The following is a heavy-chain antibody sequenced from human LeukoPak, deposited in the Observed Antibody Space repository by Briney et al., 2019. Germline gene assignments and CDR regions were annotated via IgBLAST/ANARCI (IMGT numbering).Heavy chain of an antibody. CDR3: ARVPYYYGSLAGAFDI. J-gene: IGHJ3*02. CDR1: GGPISSYY. V-gene: IGHV4-59*08. D-gene: IGHD3-10*01. Sequence: SETLSLTCTVSGGPISSYYWSWIRQPPGKGLEWIGHIYYSGSTNYNPSLKSRVTISVDTSKNQFSLKLSSVTAADTAVYYCARVPYYYGSLAGAFDIWGQGTMVTVSS. CDR2: IYYSGST.